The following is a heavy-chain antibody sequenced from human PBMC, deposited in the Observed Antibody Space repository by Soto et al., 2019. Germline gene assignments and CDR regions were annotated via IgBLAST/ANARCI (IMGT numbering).Heavy chain of an antibody. CDR3: ARAYVGGYMAV. CDR1: GDSISRYY. CDR2: IYYSGST. V-gene: IGHV4-59*01. D-gene: IGHD3-16*01. J-gene: IGHJ6*03. Sequence: SETLSLTCPVCGDSISRYYWNWFQQPPGKGLEWIGYIYYSGSTNYNPSLKSRVTISVDTSKNQFSLKLSSVTAADTAVYYCARAYVGGYMAVWGKGTTVPVSS.